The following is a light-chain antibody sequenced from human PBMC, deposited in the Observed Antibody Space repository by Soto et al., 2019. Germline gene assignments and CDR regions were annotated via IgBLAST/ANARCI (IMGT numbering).Light chain of an antibody. CDR3: VSYTTSASYV. V-gene: IGLV2-14*01. J-gene: IGLJ1*01. Sequence: QSVLTQPASVSGSPGQSITISCTGTSSDVGNYIFVSWYRQHPGKAPKLMIYDINNRPSGVSNRFSGSMSGNTASLTISGLQAEDEADYYCVSYTTSASYVFGTGTKVTVL. CDR1: SSDVGNYIF. CDR2: DIN.